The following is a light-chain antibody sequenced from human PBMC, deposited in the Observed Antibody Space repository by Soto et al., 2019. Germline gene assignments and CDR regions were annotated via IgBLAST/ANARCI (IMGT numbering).Light chain of an antibody. CDR3: QHYNSYSEA. V-gene: IGKV1-5*03. CDR2: KAS. CDR1: QSISSW. Sequence: DIQMTPSPSTLSASVVDRVTITCRASQSISSWLAWYQQTPGKAPKLLIYKASTLKSGVPSRFSGSGSGTEFTLTISSLQPDDFATYYCQHYNSYSEAFGQGTKVDI. J-gene: IGKJ1*01.